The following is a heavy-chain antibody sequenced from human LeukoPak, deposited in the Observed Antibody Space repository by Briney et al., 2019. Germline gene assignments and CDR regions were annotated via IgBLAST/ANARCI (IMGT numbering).Heavy chain of an antibody. D-gene: IGHD3-10*01. CDR3: ARGAGEVWFGELFPLDY. Sequence: ASVKVSCKASGYTFTSYAMHWVRQAPGQRLEWVGWINAGNGNTKYSQKFQGRVTITRDTSASTAYMELSSLRSEDTAVYYCARGAGEVWFGELFPLDYWGQGTLVTVSS. V-gene: IGHV1-3*01. CDR1: GYTFTSYA. CDR2: INAGNGNT. J-gene: IGHJ4*02.